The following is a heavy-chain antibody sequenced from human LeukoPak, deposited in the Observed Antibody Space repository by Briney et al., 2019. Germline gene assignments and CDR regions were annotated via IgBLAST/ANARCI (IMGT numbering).Heavy chain of an antibody. CDR2: IIPSGGST. CDR3: ARCDCTNGVCYTGGYGY. J-gene: IGHJ4*02. V-gene: IGHV1-46*01. Sequence: ASVKVSCKASEYTFSSYFMHWVPPAPGQGLERMGIIIPSGGSTSYTQKFQGRVTMTRDTSTSTVYMELSSLRAEDTAVYYCARCDCTNGVCYTGGYGYWGQGTLVTVSS. D-gene: IGHD2-8*01. CDR1: EYTFSSYF.